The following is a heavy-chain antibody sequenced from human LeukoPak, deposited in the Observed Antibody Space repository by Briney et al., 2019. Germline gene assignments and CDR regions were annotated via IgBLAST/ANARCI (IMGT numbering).Heavy chain of an antibody. CDR3: AKGGYFDNIDY. V-gene: IGHV3-23*01. Sequence: GGSLRLSCAASGFTFNNYAMTWVRQAPGKGLEWVSTISGGGGSTYYADSVKGRFTISRDNSKNTLYLQMTSLRAEDTAIYYCAKGGYFDNIDYWGQGTLVTVSS. CDR1: GFTFNNYA. CDR2: ISGGGGST. D-gene: IGHD3-22*01. J-gene: IGHJ4*02.